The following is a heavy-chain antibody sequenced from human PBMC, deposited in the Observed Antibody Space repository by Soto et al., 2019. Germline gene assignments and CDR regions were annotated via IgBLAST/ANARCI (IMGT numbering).Heavy chain of an antibody. J-gene: IGHJ3*02. V-gene: IGHV4-30-4*01. D-gene: IGHD2-15*01. CDR1: GGSISGDYY. CDR2: IYHNGRT. Sequence: QVQLQESGPGLVKPSQTLSLTCTASGGSISGDYYCTWIRQPPGKGLEWIGYIYHNGRTYYKPSLKSRVTISVDTSKNQFSLNLTSVTAADTAVYFCARLMGGGYRGNAFDIWGQGAMVAVSS. CDR3: ARLMGGGYRGNAFDI.